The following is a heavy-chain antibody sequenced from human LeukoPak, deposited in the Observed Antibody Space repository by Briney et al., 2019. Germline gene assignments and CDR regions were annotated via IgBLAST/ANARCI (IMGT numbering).Heavy chain of an antibody. CDR1: GGPISSYY. D-gene: IGHD4-17*01. J-gene: IGHJ4*02. Sequence: SETLSLTCTVSGGPISSYYWSWIRQPPGKGLEWIGYIYYSGNTNYNPSLKSRVTISVDTSKNQFSLNLTSVTAADTAVYYCARETGPTVFDYWGQGTLVSVSS. CDR3: ARETGPTVFDY. CDR2: IYYSGNT. V-gene: IGHV4-59*01.